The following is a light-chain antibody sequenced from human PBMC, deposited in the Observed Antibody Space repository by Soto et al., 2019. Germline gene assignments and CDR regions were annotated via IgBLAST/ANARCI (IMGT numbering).Light chain of an antibody. CDR1: QSFSGIS. Sequence: EFVLTQSPGTLSLSPGESATLSCRASQSFSGISLAWYQQKPGQAPRLLIYGASNKPTGIPDRFSGSGSGTDFTLTINRLEPEDFAVYYCQQYGSSPPWTFGQGTKVDIK. V-gene: IGKV3-20*01. CDR3: QQYGSSPPWT. CDR2: GAS. J-gene: IGKJ1*01.